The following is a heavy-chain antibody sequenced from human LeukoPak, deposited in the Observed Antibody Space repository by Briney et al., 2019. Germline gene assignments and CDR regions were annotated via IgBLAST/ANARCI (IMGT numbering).Heavy chain of an antibody. D-gene: IGHD2-8*01. V-gene: IGHV3-33*01. Sequence: GRSLRLSCAASGFTFSSYGMHWVRQAPGKGLEWVAVIWYDGSNKYYADSVKGRFTISRDNSKNTLYLQMNGLRAEDTAVYYCARGTRSDTDGYIVDYWGQGTLVTVSS. CDR2: IWYDGSNK. CDR3: ARGTRSDTDGYIVDY. CDR1: GFTFSSYG. J-gene: IGHJ4*02.